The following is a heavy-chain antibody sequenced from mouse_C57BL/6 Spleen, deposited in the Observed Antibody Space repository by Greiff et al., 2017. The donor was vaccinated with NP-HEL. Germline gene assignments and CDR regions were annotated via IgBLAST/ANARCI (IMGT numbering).Heavy chain of an antibody. V-gene: IGHV2-2*01. CDR2: IWSGGST. J-gene: IGHJ4*01. CDR3: ARSLPLLRLIGYAMDY. D-gene: IGHD1-2*01. Sequence: VKLMESGPGLVQPSQSLSITCTVSGFSLTSYGVHWVRQSPGKGLEWLGVIWSGGSTDYNAAFISRLSISKDNSKSQVFFKMNSLQADDTAIYYCARSLPLLRLIGYAMDYWGQGTSVTVSS. CDR1: GFSLTSYG.